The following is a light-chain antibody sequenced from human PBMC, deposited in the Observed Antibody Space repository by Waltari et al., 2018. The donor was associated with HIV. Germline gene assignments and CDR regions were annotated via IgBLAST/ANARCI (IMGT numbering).Light chain of an antibody. J-gene: IGLJ1*01. Sequence: QSALTQPAYVSGSPGQSITISCAGTSSDVGGYNCVTWYQQHPCKAPKLMIYGVSNRPSGVSNRFSGSKSGNTASLTISGLQAEDEADYYCSSYTSSSTEVFGTGTKVTVL. CDR1: SSDVGGYNC. V-gene: IGLV2-14*01. CDR3: SSYTSSSTEV. CDR2: GVS.